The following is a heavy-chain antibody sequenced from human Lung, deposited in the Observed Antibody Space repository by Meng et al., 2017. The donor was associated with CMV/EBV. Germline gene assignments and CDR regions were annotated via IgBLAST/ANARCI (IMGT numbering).Heavy chain of an antibody. Sequence: KASGYNFTSYYLHWVRQAPGQGLEWMGIINPSGGSTSYAQKFQGRVTMTRDTSTSTVYMELSSLRSEDTAVYYCARGTIFGVFNFDYWGQGTLVTVS. D-gene: IGHD3-3*01. CDR1: GYNFTSYY. CDR3: ARGTIFGVFNFDY. V-gene: IGHV1-46*01. CDR2: INPSGGST. J-gene: IGHJ4*02.